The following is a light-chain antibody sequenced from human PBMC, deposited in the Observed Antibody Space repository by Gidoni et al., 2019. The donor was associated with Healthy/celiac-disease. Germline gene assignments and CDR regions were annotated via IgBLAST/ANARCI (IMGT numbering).Light chain of an antibody. CDR3: QQYGSPTLT. CDR2: GAS. CDR1: QSVSSSY. J-gene: IGKJ1*01. V-gene: IGKV3-20*01. Sequence: EIVFTQSPGPLSLSPGERATLSCRASQSVSSSYLAWYQQKPGQAPRLLIYGASSRATGIPDRFSGSGSGTDFTLTISRLEPEDFAVYYCQQYGSPTLTFGQGIKVEIK.